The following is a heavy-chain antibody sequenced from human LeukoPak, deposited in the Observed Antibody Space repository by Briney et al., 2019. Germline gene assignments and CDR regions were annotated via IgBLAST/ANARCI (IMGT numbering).Heavy chain of an antibody. D-gene: IGHD1-1*01. CDR3: ARGGRGEGTGTTRVAFDI. CDR2: INPSGGST. V-gene: IGHV1-46*01. Sequence: ASVKVSCKASGFTFTNYYMHWVRQAPGQGLEWMGTINPSGGSTSYAQKFQGRVTMTRDTSTSTVYMELSSLRSEDTAVYYCARGGRGEGTGTTRVAFDIWGQGTMVTVSS. J-gene: IGHJ3*02. CDR1: GFTFTNYY.